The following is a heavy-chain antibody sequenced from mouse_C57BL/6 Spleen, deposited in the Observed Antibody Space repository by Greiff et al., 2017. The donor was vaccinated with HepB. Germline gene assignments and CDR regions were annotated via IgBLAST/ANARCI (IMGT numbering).Heavy chain of an antibody. CDR3: ARRTTVIRENYFDY. V-gene: IGHV1-55*01. D-gene: IGHD1-1*01. J-gene: IGHJ2*01. CDR2: IYPGSGST. CDR1: GYTFTSYW. Sequence: QVQLQQPGAELVKPGASVKMSCKASGYTFTSYWITWVKQRPGQGLEWIGDIYPGSGSTNYNEKFKSKATLTVDTSSSTAYMQLSSLTSEDSAVYYCARRTTVIRENYFDYWGQGTTLTVSS.